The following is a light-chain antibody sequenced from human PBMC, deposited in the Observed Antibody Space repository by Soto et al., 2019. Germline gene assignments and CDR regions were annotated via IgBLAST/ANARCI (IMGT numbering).Light chain of an antibody. J-gene: IGKJ1*01. CDR1: QATSNY. V-gene: IGKV1-9*01. CDR3: QQYDSFSVT. Sequence: DIQLTQSPAFLSASLGDRVTITCRASQATSNYVTWHQQKPGKAPKLLIYDVSALKRGVPPRFSGSGSGTEFTLTISSLQPEDFATYYCQQYDSFSVTFGQGTKVDIK. CDR2: DVS.